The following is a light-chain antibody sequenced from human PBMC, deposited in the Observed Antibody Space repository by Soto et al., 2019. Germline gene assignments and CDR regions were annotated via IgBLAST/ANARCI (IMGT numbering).Light chain of an antibody. CDR1: QSVSSSY. Sequence: EIVLTQSPGTLSLSPGERATLSCRASQSVSSSYLAWYQQKPGQAPRLLIYGASSRATAIPDRFSGSGSGTAFTLTISRLEPEDFAVYYCQQYGSSRRWTFGQGTKVEIK. V-gene: IGKV3-20*01. J-gene: IGKJ1*01. CDR2: GAS. CDR3: QQYGSSRRWT.